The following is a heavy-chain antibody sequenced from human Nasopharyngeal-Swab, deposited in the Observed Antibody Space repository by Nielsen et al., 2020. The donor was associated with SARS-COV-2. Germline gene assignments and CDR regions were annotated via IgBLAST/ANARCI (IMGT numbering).Heavy chain of an antibody. D-gene: IGHD6-19*01. CDR3: ARKGIAVAGTWFDP. J-gene: IGHJ5*02. CDR1: GFTFSSYS. V-gene: IGHV3-21*01. CDR2: ISSSSSYI. Sequence: GGSLRVSCAASGFTFSSYSMNWVRQAPGKGLEWVSSISSSSSYIYYADSVKGRFTISRDNAKNSLYLQMNSLRAEDTAVYYCARKGIAVAGTWFDPWGQGTLVTVSS.